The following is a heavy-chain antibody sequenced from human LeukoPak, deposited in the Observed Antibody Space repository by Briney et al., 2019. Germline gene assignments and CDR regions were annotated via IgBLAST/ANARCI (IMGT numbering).Heavy chain of an antibody. Sequence: GRSLRLSCVGSGFGLDDYAMHWVRQVPGKGLEWVSSISWDSGSQAYADSVKGRFTISRDNAKNSLYLQMNSLRPEDTAFYYCIKDMGFDLLKDAFHIWGQGTLVTVSS. CDR2: ISWDSGSQ. J-gene: IGHJ3*02. D-gene: IGHD3-9*01. CDR1: GFGLDDYA. V-gene: IGHV3-9*01. CDR3: IKDMGFDLLKDAFHI.